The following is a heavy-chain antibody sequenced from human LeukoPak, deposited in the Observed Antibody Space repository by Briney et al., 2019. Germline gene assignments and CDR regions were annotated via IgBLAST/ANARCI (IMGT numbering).Heavy chain of an antibody. D-gene: IGHD3-16*01. J-gene: IGHJ3*02. Sequence: PSETLSLTCTLSGASISSHYWGWIRQPSGKGLEWIGYIHSSGHADYNPSLKSRVTISVDTSKNQFSLKLSSVTAADTAVYYCARGTYFWGHDAFDIWGQGTMVTVSS. CDR2: IHSSGHA. CDR1: GASISSHY. V-gene: IGHV4-59*11. CDR3: ARGTYFWGHDAFDI.